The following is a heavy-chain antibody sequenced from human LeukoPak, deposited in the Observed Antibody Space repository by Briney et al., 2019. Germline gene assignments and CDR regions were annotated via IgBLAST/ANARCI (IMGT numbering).Heavy chain of an antibody. CDR1: GFTFSSCA. CDR3: AKDLSRVVGATLDY. D-gene: IGHD1-26*01. J-gene: IGHJ4*02. CDR2: ISGSGGAT. V-gene: IGHV3-23*01. Sequence: RSGGSLRLSCAASGFTFSSCAMSWVRQAPGKGLEWVSAISGSGGATYYAVSVKGRFTISRDNSKNTLYLQMNSLRAEDTAVYYCAKDLSRVVGATLDYWGQGTLVTVSS.